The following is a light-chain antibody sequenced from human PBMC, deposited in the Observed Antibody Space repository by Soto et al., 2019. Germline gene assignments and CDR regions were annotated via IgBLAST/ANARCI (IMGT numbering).Light chain of an antibody. CDR1: QSVSNN. CDR3: QQYSSWPFT. CDR2: GAS. V-gene: IGKV3-15*01. J-gene: IGKJ3*01. Sequence: EIVLTQSPATLSVFPGEKATLSCGASQSVSNNLAWYHQKPGQAPRPLIYGASTRATGVPARFSGSGSGTESTLTIRSLQSEDSAIYYCQQYSSWPFTFGPGTKVAIE.